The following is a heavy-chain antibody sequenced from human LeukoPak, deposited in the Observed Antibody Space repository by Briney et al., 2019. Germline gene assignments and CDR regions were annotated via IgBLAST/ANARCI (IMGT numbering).Heavy chain of an antibody. V-gene: IGHV1-46*01. CDR1: GYTFTTYW. Sequence: ASVKVSCKASGYTFTTYWVHWVRRAPGQGLEWMGMVNPSDGARSYAQKFQGRVTMTRDTSTNTVFVELSSLRSEDTAVYYCARGMYYYDRSTYDDFDYWGQGTLVTVSS. CDR3: ARGMYYYDRSTYDDFDY. D-gene: IGHD3-22*01. CDR2: VNPSDGAR. J-gene: IGHJ4*02.